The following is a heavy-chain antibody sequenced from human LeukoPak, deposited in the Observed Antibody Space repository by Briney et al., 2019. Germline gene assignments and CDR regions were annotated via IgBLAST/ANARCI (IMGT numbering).Heavy chain of an antibody. CDR3: AKAGSSSGWRGIDY. D-gene: IGHD6-19*01. J-gene: IGHJ4*02. V-gene: IGHV3-23*01. CDR1: GFTFSSYA. CDR2: ISGGGGST. Sequence: PGGSLGLSCAASGFTFSSYAMSWVRQAPGKGLEWVSVISGGGGSTYYADSVKGRFTISRDNSKSTLYLQMDSLRAEDTAVYYCAKAGSSSGWRGIDYWGQGTLVTVSS.